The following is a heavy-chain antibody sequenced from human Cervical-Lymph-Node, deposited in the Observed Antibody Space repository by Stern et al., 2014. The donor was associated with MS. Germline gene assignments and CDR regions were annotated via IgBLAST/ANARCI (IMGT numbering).Heavy chain of an antibody. D-gene: IGHD6-19*01. CDR1: GFTFDDYA. V-gene: IGHV3-9*01. Sequence: EVQLEESGGGLVQPGRSLRLSCAASGFTFDDYAMPWVRQAPGKGLEWVSGINWNSGTIGYADSVKGRFTISRDNAKNSLYLQMNSLRAEDTALYYCARVVAGIAVSGSYFDYWGQGTLVTVSS. J-gene: IGHJ4*02. CDR3: ARVVAGIAVSGSYFDY. CDR2: INWNSGTI.